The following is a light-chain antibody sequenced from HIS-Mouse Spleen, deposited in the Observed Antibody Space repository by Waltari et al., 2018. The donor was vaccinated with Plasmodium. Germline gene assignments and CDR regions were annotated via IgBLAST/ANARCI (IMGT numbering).Light chain of an antibody. V-gene: IGKV3-20*01. CDR3: QQYGSSPYT. J-gene: IGKJ2*01. CDR2: GAS. Sequence: DIVLTQSPGTLSLSPGELASPAYRASQSINSIYLAWYQQKPGPAPRLLIYGASSSATGIPDRVSGSGSGTDFTLTISRLEPEDFAVYYCQQYGSSPYTFGQGTKLEIK. CDR1: QSINSIY.